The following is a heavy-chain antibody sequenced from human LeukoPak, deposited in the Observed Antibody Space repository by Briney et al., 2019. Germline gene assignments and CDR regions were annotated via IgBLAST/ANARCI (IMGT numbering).Heavy chain of an antibody. CDR1: GGTFSSYA. CDR2: IIPILGIA. D-gene: IGHD3-10*01. Sequence: ASVKVSCKASGGTFSSYAISWVRQAPGQGLEWMGRIIPILGIANYAQKFQGRVTITADKSTSTAYMELSSLRSEDTAVYYCARGLPKYYGSESYSDYWGQGTLVTVSS. V-gene: IGHV1-69*04. J-gene: IGHJ4*02. CDR3: ARGLPKYYGSESYSDY.